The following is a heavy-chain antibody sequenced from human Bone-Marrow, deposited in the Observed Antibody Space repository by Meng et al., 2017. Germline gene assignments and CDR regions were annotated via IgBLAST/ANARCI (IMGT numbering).Heavy chain of an antibody. D-gene: IGHD3-22*01. CDR1: GFTFNNYG. Sequence: VQLVESGGGVVQPGRSLRLSGAASGFTFNNYGMHWVRQAPGKGLEWVAVVWYDGSNKYYADSVKGRFTISRDNSKNTLYLQMNSLRAEDTAIYYCARDYYDSPGPFDYWGQGTLVTVSS. V-gene: IGHV3-33*01. CDR3: ARDYYDSPGPFDY. J-gene: IGHJ4*02. CDR2: VWYDGSNK.